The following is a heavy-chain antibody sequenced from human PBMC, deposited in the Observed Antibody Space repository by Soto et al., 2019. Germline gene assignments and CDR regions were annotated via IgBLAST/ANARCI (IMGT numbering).Heavy chain of an antibody. J-gene: IGHJ3*02. CDR3: AREYCSSTSCLWGGAFDI. CDR2: IWYDGSNK. CDR1: GFTFSSYG. V-gene: IGHV3-33*01. Sequence: GSLRLSCAASGFTFSSYGMHWVRQAPGKGLEWVAVIWYDGSNKYYADSVKGRFTISRDNSKNTLYLQMNSLRAEDTAVYYCAREYCSSTSCLWGGAFDIWGQGTMVTVSS. D-gene: IGHD2-2*01.